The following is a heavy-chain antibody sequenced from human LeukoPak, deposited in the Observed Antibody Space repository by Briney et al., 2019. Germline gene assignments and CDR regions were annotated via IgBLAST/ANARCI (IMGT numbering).Heavy chain of an antibody. J-gene: IGHJ6*03. Sequence: ASVKVSCKASGYTFTNYGISWVRQAPGQGLEWMGWISAYNGNTNYAQKLQGSVTMTTDTSTSTAYMELGSLRSDDTAVYYCARLVVPAAIGHFYYYYMDVWGKGTTVTVSS. CDR1: GYTFTNYG. CDR2: ISAYNGNT. CDR3: ARLVVPAAIGHFYYYYMDV. D-gene: IGHD2-2*02. V-gene: IGHV1-18*01.